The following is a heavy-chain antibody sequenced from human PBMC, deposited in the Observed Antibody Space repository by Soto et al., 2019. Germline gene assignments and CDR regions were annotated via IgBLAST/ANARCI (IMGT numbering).Heavy chain of an antibody. Sequence: PSETLSLTCTVSGGSISSGGYYWSWIRQHPGKGLEWIGYIYYSGSTYYNPSLKSRVTISVDTSKNQFSLELSSVTAADTAVYYCARYVVVPAATISRFDPWGQGTLVTVSS. V-gene: IGHV4-31*03. CDR2: IYYSGST. J-gene: IGHJ5*02. D-gene: IGHD2-2*01. CDR3: ARYVVVPAATISRFDP. CDR1: GGSISSGGYY.